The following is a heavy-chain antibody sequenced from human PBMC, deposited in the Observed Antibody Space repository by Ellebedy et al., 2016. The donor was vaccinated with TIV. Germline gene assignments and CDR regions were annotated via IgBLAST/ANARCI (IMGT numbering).Heavy chain of an antibody. J-gene: IGHJ4*02. V-gene: IGHV3-23*01. CDR1: GSTLTNYG. CDR3: AKARGSSSFFDY. Sequence: GGSLRLXXAASGSTLTNYGMSWVRQAPGKGLEWVSAIGDSGTTYYADSVKGRFTISRDTSKNTLYLQMNSLRGGDPAVYYCAKARGSSSFFDYWGQGTLVTVSS. CDR2: IGDSGTT. D-gene: IGHD6-6*01.